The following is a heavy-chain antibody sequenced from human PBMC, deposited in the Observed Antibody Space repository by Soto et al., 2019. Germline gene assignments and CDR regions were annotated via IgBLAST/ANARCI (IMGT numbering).Heavy chain of an antibody. D-gene: IGHD5-18*01. CDR1: VFTVSSQR. CDR3: ARSMSGFSYGKSDY. Sequence: GGALRLSCVASVFTVSSQRMNWVRQAPGKGLEWVSSITTSSSYIYYADSVKGRFTISRDNAKNSLFLQMNSLRAEDTAVYYCARSMSGFSYGKSDYWGQGTLVTVSS. V-gene: IGHV3-21*01. CDR2: ITTSSSYI. J-gene: IGHJ4*02.